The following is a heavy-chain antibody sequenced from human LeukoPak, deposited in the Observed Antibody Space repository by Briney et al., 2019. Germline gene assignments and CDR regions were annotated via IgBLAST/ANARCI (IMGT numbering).Heavy chain of an antibody. Sequence: QPGGSLRLSCAVSGITVSTNYMSWVRQAPGKGLEWVSVIYSSGNTYYADSVKGRFTISRDNSKNTLYLQITSLRAEDTAVYYCAGMVRGTASGYWGQGTLVTVSS. V-gene: IGHV3-66*01. D-gene: IGHD3-10*01. J-gene: IGHJ4*02. CDR3: AGMVRGTASGY. CDR1: GITVSTNY. CDR2: IYSSGNT.